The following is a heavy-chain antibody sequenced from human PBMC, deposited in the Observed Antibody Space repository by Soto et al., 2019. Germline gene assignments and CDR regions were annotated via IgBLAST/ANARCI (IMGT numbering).Heavy chain of an antibody. Sequence: QVQLVQSGSELKKPGASVKVSCKASGYTFTSYAMNWVRQAPGQGLEWMGWINTNTGNTTYAQGFTGRFVFSMDTTVSTAYLQMCSLKAEDTAVYYCARDRGIGGSGWPIVNYYSYYGMDVWGQGTTVTVSS. D-gene: IGHD6-19*01. V-gene: IGHV7-4-1*01. J-gene: IGHJ6*02. CDR1: GYTFTSYA. CDR2: INTNTGNT. CDR3: ARDRGIGGSGWPIVNYYSYYGMDV.